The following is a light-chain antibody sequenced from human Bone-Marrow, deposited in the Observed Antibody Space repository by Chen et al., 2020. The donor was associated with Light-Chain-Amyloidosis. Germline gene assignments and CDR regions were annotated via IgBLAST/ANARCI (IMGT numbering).Light chain of an antibody. J-gene: IGLJ2*01. CDR2: RDT. CDR1: DLPTKY. Sequence: SYELPQPPSLSVSPGQTARITCSGDDLPTKYTYWYQQKPGQAPVLVIHRDTERPSAISELFSGSRSGTTATLTISGVQAEAEADYHCQSADSSGTYEVIFGGGTKLTVL. CDR3: QSADSSGTYEVI. V-gene: IGLV3-25*03.